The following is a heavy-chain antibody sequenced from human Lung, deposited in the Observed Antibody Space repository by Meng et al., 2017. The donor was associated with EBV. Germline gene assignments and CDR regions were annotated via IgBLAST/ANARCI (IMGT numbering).Heavy chain of an antibody. V-gene: IGHV1-18*01. Sequence: QLVKSGGEVNKPGPSVKVSCKASGYTFTNYAITCVRPAPRQGLEWMGWISAYNGDTNYAQTLQCRVTMTTDTSTSTAYMELRRLRSDDTAVYYCARVEVGITSGDYWGQGTLVTVSS. CDR2: ISAYNGDT. CDR1: GYTFTNYA. D-gene: IGHD1-26*01. J-gene: IGHJ4*02. CDR3: ARVEVGITSGDY.